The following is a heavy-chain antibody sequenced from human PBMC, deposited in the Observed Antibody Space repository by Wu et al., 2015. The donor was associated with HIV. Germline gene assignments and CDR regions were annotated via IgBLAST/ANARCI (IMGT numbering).Heavy chain of an antibody. CDR2: ISAYNGNA. D-gene: IGHD6-13*01. CDR1: GYTFTSYG. Sequence: QVQLVQSGAEVKKPGASVKVSCKASGYTFTSYGISWVRQAPGQGLEWMGWISAYNGNANYAQEFQGRVTMTTDTSTSTAYMELRSLRSDDTAVYYCARAAYTAAAGIYYYYMDVVGQRDHGHRLL. CDR3: ARAAYTAAAGIYYYYMDV. V-gene: IGHV1-18*01. J-gene: IGHJ6*03.